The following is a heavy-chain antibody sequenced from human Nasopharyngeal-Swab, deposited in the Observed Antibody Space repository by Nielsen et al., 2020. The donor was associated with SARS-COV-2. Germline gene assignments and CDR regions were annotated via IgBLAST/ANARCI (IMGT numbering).Heavy chain of an antibody. CDR2: IIPIFGTA. V-gene: IGHV1-69*13. CDR1: GGTFSRHG. D-gene: IGHD2-2*01. Sequence: SVKVSCKASGGTFSRHGISWVRQAPGQGLEWMGGIIPIFGTANYAQKFQGRVTITADESTSTVYMELSSLRSEDTAVYYCARVVPAALGGMDVWGQGTTVTVSS. J-gene: IGHJ6*02. CDR3: ARVVPAALGGMDV.